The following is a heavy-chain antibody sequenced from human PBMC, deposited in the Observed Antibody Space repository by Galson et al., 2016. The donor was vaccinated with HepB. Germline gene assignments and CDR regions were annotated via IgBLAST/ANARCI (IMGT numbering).Heavy chain of an antibody. J-gene: IGHJ6*02. CDR1: GYVFSTYA. V-gene: IGHV3-30*04. CDR2: IPYDGSEN. Sequence: SLRLSCAGSGYVFSTYAMHWVRQAPGKGLEWVAVIPYDGSENYYANPVKGRFTISRDNSKNTQYLQMNSLRPQDSAVYYCARGATSYGRYYYGLDLWGQGTTVSVSS. CDR3: ARGATSYGRYYYGLDL. D-gene: IGHD2/OR15-2a*01.